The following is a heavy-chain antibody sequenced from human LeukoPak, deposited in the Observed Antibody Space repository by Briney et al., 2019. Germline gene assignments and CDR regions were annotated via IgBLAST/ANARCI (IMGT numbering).Heavy chain of an antibody. CDR3: ARNVTDCSSGSCYKMDY. Sequence: GGSLRLSCAVSRFPFSVYEMNWVRQAPGKGLEWVSNIASSGTTKYYADSVKGRFSISRDNAKSSLYLQMNSLRVEDTALYYCARNVTDCSSGSCYKMDYWGQGTLVTVSS. CDR1: RFPFSVYE. D-gene: IGHD2-15*01. CDR2: IASSGTTK. J-gene: IGHJ4*02. V-gene: IGHV3-48*03.